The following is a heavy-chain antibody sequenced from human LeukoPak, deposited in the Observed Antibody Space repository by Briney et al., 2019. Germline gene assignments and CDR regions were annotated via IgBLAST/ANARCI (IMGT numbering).Heavy chain of an antibody. CDR1: GGSISSTTYY. D-gene: IGHD6-13*01. CDR3: ARSGYSSSWLVDY. CDR2: IYASGST. J-gene: IGHJ4*02. V-gene: IGHV4-61*02. Sequence: SETLSLTCTVSGGSISSTTYYWIWIRQPAGKGLEWIGRIYASGSTNYNPSLESRVTISVDTSKNQFSLNLRSVTAADTAVYYCARSGYSSSWLVDYWGQGTLVTVSS.